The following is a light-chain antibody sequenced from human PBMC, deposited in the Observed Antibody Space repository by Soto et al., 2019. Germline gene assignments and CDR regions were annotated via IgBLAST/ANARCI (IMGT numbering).Light chain of an antibody. CDR3: CSYADGRYV. CDR2: DDT. CDR1: ASDVGSYKL. V-gene: IGLV2-23*01. J-gene: IGLJ1*01. Sequence: QSVLTQPASVSGSPGQSITISCTGTASDVGSYKLVSWYQHHPGKAPKLMIYDDTLRPSGLSNRFSGSRSGNTASLTISGLQAEDEADYYCCSYADGRYVFGTGTKLTVL.